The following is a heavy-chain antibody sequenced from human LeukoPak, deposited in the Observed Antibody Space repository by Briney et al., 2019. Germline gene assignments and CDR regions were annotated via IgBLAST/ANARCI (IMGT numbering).Heavy chain of an antibody. J-gene: IGHJ5*02. Sequence: PSETLSLTCTVSGVSVSSGSYFWSWIRQPPGEGPQWIGYIYHDGSTNYSPSLRSRVSISVDTSKNQLTLKLSSVTTADTAVYFCATFFDFWFGPWGQGTQVTVSS. CDR3: ATFFDFWFGP. CDR1: GVSVSSGSYF. V-gene: IGHV4-61*01. D-gene: IGHD5/OR15-5a*01. CDR2: IYHDGST.